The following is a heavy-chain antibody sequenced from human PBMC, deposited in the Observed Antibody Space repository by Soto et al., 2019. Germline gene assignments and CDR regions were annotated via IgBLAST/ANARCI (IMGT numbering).Heavy chain of an antibody. V-gene: IGHV4-34*01. CDR2: IHPSGST. CDR3: ARGRDEYKLGNV. CDR1: CAYLSDYY. Sequence: SETLSLTRAVSCAYLSDYYWPWISQSPWKGLEWFGEIHPSGSTNYNPSLRSRVTISVDTSKNQLSLKLTSLTAADTAVYYCARGRDEYKLGNVWGHGTTVT. D-gene: IGHD1-1*01. J-gene: IGHJ6*02.